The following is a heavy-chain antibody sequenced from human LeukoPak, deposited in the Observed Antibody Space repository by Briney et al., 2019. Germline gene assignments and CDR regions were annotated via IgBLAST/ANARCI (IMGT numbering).Heavy chain of an antibody. Sequence: PGGSLRLSCAASGFTFSRYGMHWFRQAPGKGLEWVTFIEYDERNQHYADSVKGRFTISRDNSKNTLFLLMDSLRAEDTAVYYCAKLACNGGSCYLGEVAHWGQGTLVTVSS. CDR1: GFTFSRYG. CDR2: IEYDERNQ. D-gene: IGHD2-15*01. V-gene: IGHV3-30*02. J-gene: IGHJ4*02. CDR3: AKLACNGGSCYLGEVAH.